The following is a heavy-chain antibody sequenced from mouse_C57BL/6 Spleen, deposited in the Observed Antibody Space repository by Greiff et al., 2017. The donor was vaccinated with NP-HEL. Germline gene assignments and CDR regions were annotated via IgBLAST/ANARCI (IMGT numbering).Heavy chain of an antibody. J-gene: IGHJ2*01. Sequence: VHLVESGAELVRPGTSVKMSCKASGYTFTNYWIGWAKQRPGHGLEWIGDIYPGGGYTNYNEKFKGKATLTADKSSSTAYMQFSSLTSEDSAIYYCARAYGSSLYFDYWGQGTTLTVSS. CDR2: IYPGGGYT. CDR1: GYTFTNYW. CDR3: ARAYGSSLYFDY. V-gene: IGHV1-63*01. D-gene: IGHD1-1*01.